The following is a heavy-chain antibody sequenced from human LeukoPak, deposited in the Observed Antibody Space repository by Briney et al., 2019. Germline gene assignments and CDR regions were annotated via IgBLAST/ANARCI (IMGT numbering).Heavy chain of an antibody. D-gene: IGHD6-6*01. V-gene: IGHV1-2*02. CDR2: INPNSGGT. Sequence: ASVNVSCKASGYTFTGYYMHWVRQAPGQGLEWMGWINPNSGGTNYAQKFQGRVTMTRDTSISTAYMELSRLRSDDTAVYYCARDQSDSSSLALDYWGQGTLVTVSS. CDR3: ARDQSDSSSLALDY. J-gene: IGHJ4*02. CDR1: GYTFTGYY.